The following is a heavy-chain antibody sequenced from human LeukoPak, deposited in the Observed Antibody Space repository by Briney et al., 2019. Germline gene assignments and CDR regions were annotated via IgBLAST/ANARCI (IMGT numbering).Heavy chain of an antibody. V-gene: IGHV3-7*01. CDR3: ARDNGGLGLFDY. J-gene: IGHJ4*02. CDR1: GFTFSNYR. Sequence: PGGSLRLSCVDSGFTFSNYRMSWVRQAPGKGLEWVANIKQDGSAKYYVDSVKGRFTISRDNAKNSLYLQMNSLRAEDTAVYYCARDNGGLGLFDYWGQGTLVTVSS. CDR2: IKQDGSAK. D-gene: IGHD4-23*01.